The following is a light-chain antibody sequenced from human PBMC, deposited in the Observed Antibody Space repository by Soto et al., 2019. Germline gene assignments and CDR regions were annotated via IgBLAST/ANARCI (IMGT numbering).Light chain of an antibody. J-gene: IGKJ2*01. CDR1: QSISSY. CDR2: AAS. CDR3: QQSYSTPHT. V-gene: IGKV1-39*01. Sequence: QMTPSPSYLSASVGDSVTITCRASQSISSYLNWYQQKPGKAPKLLIYAASSLQSGVPSRFSGSGSGTDFTLTISSLQPEDFATYYCQQSYSTPHTFGQGTKVDIK.